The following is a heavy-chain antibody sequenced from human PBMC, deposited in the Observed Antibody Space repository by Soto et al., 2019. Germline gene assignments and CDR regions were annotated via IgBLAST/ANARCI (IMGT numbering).Heavy chain of an antibody. CDR2: IKYDGTIT. D-gene: IGHD6-13*01. CDR1: GFPFSSYW. Sequence: PGESLKISCAASGFPFSSYWIHWVRQAPGKGLVWVSRIKYDGTITNYADSLKGRLTISRDNAENTVYLQMNSLRVEDTAVYYCVRGAKGGYYVDFWGKGTKVTVSS. J-gene: IGHJ6*03. V-gene: IGHV3-74*01. CDR3: VRGAKGGYYVDF.